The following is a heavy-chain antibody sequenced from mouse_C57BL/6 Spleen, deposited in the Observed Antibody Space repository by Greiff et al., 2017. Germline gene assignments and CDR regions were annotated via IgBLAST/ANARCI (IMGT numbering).Heavy chain of an antibody. D-gene: IGHD1-1*01. CDR1: GFTFSSYA. V-gene: IGHV5-4*01. CDR2: ISDGGSCT. J-gene: IGHJ3*01. CDR3: ARDLYYGSSPWFAY. Sequence: EVMLVESGGGLVKPGGSLKLSCAASGFTFSSYAMSWVRQTPEKRLEWVATISDGGSCTYYPDNVKGRFTISRDNAKNNLYLQMSHLKSEDTAMYYCARDLYYGSSPWFAYWGQGTLVTVSA.